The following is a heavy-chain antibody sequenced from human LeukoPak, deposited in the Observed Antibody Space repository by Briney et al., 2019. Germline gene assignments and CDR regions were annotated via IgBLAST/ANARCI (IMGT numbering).Heavy chain of an antibody. CDR3: ARHGANRQQLVMAFDI. CDR1: GDSISSYY. J-gene: IGHJ3*02. D-gene: IGHD6-13*01. V-gene: IGHV4-59*08. CDR2: IYYSRST. Sequence: SETLFLTCTVSGDSISSYYWSWIRQPPGKGLEWIGYIYYSRSTNYNPSLKSRVTISIDTSKNQFSLKLNSVTAADTAVYYCARHGANRQQLVMAFDIWGQGTMVTVSS.